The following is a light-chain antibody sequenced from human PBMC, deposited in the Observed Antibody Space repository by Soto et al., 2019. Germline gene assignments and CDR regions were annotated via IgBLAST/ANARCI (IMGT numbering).Light chain of an antibody. CDR3: QSFDSSLTGLI. Sequence: QSVLTQPPSVTGAPGQRVTISCTGNNSNIGAGSGVNWYQQFPDKAPKLLIYANTHRPSGVPDRFFGSTSATSASLAITGLQTQDEADYYCQSFDSSLTGLIFGGGPSSPS. CDR2: ANT. J-gene: IGLJ2*01. V-gene: IGLV1-40*01. CDR1: NSNIGAGSG.